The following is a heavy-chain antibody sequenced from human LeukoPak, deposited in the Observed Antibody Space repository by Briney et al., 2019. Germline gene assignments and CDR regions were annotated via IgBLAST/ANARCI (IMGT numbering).Heavy chain of an antibody. Sequence: GGSLRLSCAASGFTFSAYWMHWVRQAPGKGLVWVSRVDSGGSSTSYADSVKGRFTISRDNAKNTLYLQMNSLRAEDTAVYYRARAAGPGGDYVQVDYWGQGTLVTVSS. V-gene: IGHV3-74*01. CDR1: GFTFSAYW. D-gene: IGHD4-17*01. CDR3: ARAAGPGGDYVQVDY. J-gene: IGHJ4*02. CDR2: VDSGGSST.